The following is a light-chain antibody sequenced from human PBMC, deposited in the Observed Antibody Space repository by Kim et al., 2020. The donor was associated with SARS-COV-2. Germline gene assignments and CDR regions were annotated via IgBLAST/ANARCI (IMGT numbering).Light chain of an antibody. J-gene: IGLJ1*01. CDR1: SSDVGGYSY. V-gene: IGLV2-14*03. CDR3: SSYTSSSTYV. CDR2: DVI. Sequence: QSALTQPASVSGSPGQSITISCTGTSSDVGGYSYVSWYQQHPGKAPKLMIYDVINRPSGVSNRFSGSRSGNTASLTISGLQAEDEADYFCSSYTSSSTYVLGTGTKVTV.